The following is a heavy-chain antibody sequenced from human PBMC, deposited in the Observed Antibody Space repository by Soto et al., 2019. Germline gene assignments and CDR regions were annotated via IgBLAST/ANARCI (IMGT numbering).Heavy chain of an antibody. D-gene: IGHD1-1*01. V-gene: IGHV3-23*01. CDR2: ISGSGGST. J-gene: IGHJ4*02. CDR1: GFTFSSYA. CDR3: VRDYNDGIGRYDY. Sequence: GSLRLSCAASGFTFSSYAMSWVRQAPGKGLEWVSAISGSGGSTYYADSVKGRFTISRDNSKTTLFLQMNSLSTEDTAVYYCVRDYNDGIGRYDYWGQGTPVTVSS.